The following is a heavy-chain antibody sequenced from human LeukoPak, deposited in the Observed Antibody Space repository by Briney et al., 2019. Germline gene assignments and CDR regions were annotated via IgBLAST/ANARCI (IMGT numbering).Heavy chain of an antibody. CDR1: GFTFGSYW. D-gene: IGHD6-6*01. CDR2: IKQDGSEK. Sequence: GGSLRLSCAASGFTFGSYWMSWVRQAPGKGLEWVANIKQDGSEKYYVDSVKGRFTISRDNAKNSLYLQMNSLRAEDTAVYYCARGKYSSSSGLYYYYYMDVWGKGTTVTVSS. J-gene: IGHJ6*03. V-gene: IGHV3-7*01. CDR3: ARGKYSSSSGLYYYYYMDV.